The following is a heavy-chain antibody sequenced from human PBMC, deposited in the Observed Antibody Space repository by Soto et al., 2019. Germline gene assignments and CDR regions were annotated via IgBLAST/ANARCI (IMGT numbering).Heavy chain of an antibody. D-gene: IGHD3-16*01. J-gene: IGHJ6*03. CDR2: VYYTGST. CDR3: ARTVLGPDFFSDSFVDYYYYMDF. Sequence: SETLSLTCTVSGGSISNFYWSWIRQPPGKGLEWIGYVYYTGSTSYNPSLKRRVTFAADSSRGQFSLRLNSVTAADTAVYYCARTVLGPDFFSDSFVDYYYYMDFWGQGTTVTVSS. CDR1: GGSISNFY. V-gene: IGHV4-59*08.